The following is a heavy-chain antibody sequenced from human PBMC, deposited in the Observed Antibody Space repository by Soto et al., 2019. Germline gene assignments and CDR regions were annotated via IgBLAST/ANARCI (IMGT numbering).Heavy chain of an antibody. CDR3: ARDSSGGDAYPDY. V-gene: IGHV3-33*08. CDR2: IWYDESHR. D-gene: IGHD2-15*01. Sequence: QVRLVESGGGVVQPGRSLRLSCAASGFSFSSYGMPWVRQAPGKGLEWVAVIWYDESHRYFADSVKGRFTISRDSSKKTLYLQMSSLRDEDTAVYYCARDSSGGDAYPDYWGQGNQVTVYS. CDR1: GFSFSSYG. J-gene: IGHJ4*02.